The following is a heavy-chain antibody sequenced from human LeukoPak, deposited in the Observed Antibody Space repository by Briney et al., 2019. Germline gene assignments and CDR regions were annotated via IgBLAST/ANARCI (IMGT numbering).Heavy chain of an antibody. D-gene: IGHD6-13*01. V-gene: IGHV3-53*01. J-gene: IGHJ4*02. Sequence: GGSLRLSCAASGFTVSSNYMSWVRQAPGKGLEWVSVIYSGGSTYYADSVKGRFTISRDNSKNTLYLQMNSLTAEDTAVYYCAKPIAAAGTRRYYFDYWGQGTLVTVSS. CDR3: AKPIAAAGTRRYYFDY. CDR1: GFTVSSNY. CDR2: IYSGGST.